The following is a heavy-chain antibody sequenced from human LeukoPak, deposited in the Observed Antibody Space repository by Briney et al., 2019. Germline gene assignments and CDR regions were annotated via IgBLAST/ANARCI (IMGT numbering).Heavy chain of an antibody. V-gene: IGHV3-48*01. CDR2: ISSRSSTI. J-gene: IGHJ4*02. CDR1: GLTVSSNY. CDR3: ARALGYCSSASCYYFDN. Sequence: PGGSLRLSCAASGLTVSSNYMSWVRQAPGKGLEWVSYISSRSSTIYYADSVKGRFTISRDNAKNSLYLQMNSLRAEDTAVYYCARALGYCSSASCYYFDNWGQGTLVTVSS. D-gene: IGHD2-2*01.